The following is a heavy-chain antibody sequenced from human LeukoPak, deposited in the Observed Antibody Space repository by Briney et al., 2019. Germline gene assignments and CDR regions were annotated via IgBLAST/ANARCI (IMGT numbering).Heavy chain of an antibody. D-gene: IGHD3-10*01. CDR2: IKFDGSDT. J-gene: IGHJ4*02. Sequence: GGSLRLSCAASGLILRYYGVHWFRQAPGKGLEWVGFIKFDGSDTKYADSVRGRFTISRDNSKNTLSLQMNTLRLEDTAVYYCANQKLSGSNLPGYWGQGIVVTVSS. CDR1: GLILRYYG. CDR3: ANQKLSGSNLPGY. V-gene: IGHV3-30*02.